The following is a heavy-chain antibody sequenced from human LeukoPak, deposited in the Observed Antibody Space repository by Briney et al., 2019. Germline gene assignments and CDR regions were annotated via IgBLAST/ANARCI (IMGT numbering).Heavy chain of an antibody. CDR1: GYTFTGYY. J-gene: IGHJ3*02. Sequence: ASVKVSCKASGYTFTGYYMHWVRQAPGQGLEWMGWINPNSGGTNYAQKFQGRVTMTRDTSISTAFMELSRLRSDDTAVYYCASITMIVEQGAFDTWGQGTMVTVSS. CDR2: INPNSGGT. D-gene: IGHD3-22*01. V-gene: IGHV1-2*02. CDR3: ASITMIVEQGAFDT.